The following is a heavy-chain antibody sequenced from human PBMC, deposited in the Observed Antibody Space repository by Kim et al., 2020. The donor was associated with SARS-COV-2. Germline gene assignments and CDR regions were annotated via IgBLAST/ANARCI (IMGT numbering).Heavy chain of an antibody. J-gene: IGHJ4*02. CDR3: ARVGEYSGYDGFFDY. V-gene: IGHV3-7*01. D-gene: IGHD5-12*01. CDR1: GFTFSSYW. CDR2: IKQDGSEK. Sequence: GGSLRLSCAASGFTFSSYWMSWVRQAPGKGLEWVANIKQDGSEKYYVDSVKGRFTISRDNAKNSLYLQMNSLRAEDTAVYYGARVGEYSGYDGFFDYWGQGTLVTVSS.